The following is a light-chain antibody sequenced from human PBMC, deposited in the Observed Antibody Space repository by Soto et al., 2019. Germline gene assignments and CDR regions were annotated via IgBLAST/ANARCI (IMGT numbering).Light chain of an antibody. CDR2: SNN. Sequence: QSVLTQPPSESGTPGQGVIISCSGTYSNIGSNTVKWYRQVPGSAPKFLIYSNNERPSGVPDRFSGSKSGTSASLAISGLQSEDDADYYCATWDDALRGWVFGGGTKLTVL. CDR1: YSNIGSNT. J-gene: IGLJ3*02. CDR3: ATWDDALRGWV. V-gene: IGLV1-44*01.